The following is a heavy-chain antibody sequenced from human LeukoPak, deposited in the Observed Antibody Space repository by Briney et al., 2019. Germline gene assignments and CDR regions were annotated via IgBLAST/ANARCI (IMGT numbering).Heavy chain of an antibody. D-gene: IGHD2-15*01. CDR3: ARGWGSNQYCSGGSCYAIGLSFDY. CDR1: GYTFTSYD. J-gene: IGHJ4*02. Sequence: ASVKVSCKASGYTFTSYDINWVRQATGQGLEWMGWMNPNSGNIGYAQKFQGRVTMTRNTSISTAYMELSSLRSEDTAVYYCARGWGSNQYCSGGSCYAIGLSFDYWGQGTLVTVSS. CDR2: MNPNSGNI. V-gene: IGHV1-8*01.